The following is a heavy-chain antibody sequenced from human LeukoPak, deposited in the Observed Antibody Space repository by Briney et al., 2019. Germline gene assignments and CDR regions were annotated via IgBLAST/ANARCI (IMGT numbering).Heavy chain of an antibody. J-gene: IGHJ4*02. CDR2: ISWDGGST. V-gene: IGHV3-43D*03. D-gene: IGHD3-10*01. CDR1: GFTFDDYA. Sequence: GRSLRLSCAASGFTFDDYAMHWVRQAPGKGLEWVSLISWDGGSTYYADSVKGRFTISRDNSKNSLYLQMNSLRAEDTALYYCAKDKLVGEFGELPDYWGQGTLVTVSS. CDR3: AKDKLVGEFGELPDY.